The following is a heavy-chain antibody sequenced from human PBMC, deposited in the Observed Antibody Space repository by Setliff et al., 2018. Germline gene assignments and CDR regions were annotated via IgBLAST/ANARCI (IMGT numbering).Heavy chain of an antibody. CDR2: IYYSGST. CDR1: GGSISSSSYY. Sequence: SETLSLTCTVSGGSISSSSYYWGWIRQPPGKGLEYIGSIYYSGSTYYNASLKSRVTISVDTSKNQFSLKLSSVTAADTAVYYCVRQGLDTGRTRWWFDPWAREPWSPSPQ. CDR3: VRQGLDTGRTRWWFDP. J-gene: IGHJ5*02. V-gene: IGHV4-39*01. D-gene: IGHD5-18*01.